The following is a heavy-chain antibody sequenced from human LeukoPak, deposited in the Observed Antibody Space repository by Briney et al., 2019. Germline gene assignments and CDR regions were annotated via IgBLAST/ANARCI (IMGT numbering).Heavy chain of an antibody. Sequence: EASVKVSCKASGGTFSSYAISWVRQAPGQGLEWMGWINPNSGGTNYAQKFQGRVTMTRDTSISTAYMELSRLRSDDTAVYYCARVSAVGIQSHYYMDVWGKGTTVTISS. CDR1: GGTFSSYA. V-gene: IGHV1-2*02. J-gene: IGHJ6*03. CDR2: INPNSGGT. D-gene: IGHD2-2*01. CDR3: ARVSAVGIQSHYYMDV.